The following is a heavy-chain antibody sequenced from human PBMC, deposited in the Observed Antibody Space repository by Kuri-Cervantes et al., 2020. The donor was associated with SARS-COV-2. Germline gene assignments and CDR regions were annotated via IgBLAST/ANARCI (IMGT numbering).Heavy chain of an antibody. CDR3: ARPLTLVVSEWYFDL. CDR1: GFTFSSHW. CDR2: IHYSGST. Sequence: GSLRLSCAASGFTFSSHWMSWVRQAPGKGLEWIGSIHYSGSTYYNPSLKSRVTISVDTSKNQFSLKLSSVTAADTAVYYCARPLTLVVSEWYFDLWGRGTLVTVSS. V-gene: IGHV4-39*01. J-gene: IGHJ2*01. D-gene: IGHD2-21*01.